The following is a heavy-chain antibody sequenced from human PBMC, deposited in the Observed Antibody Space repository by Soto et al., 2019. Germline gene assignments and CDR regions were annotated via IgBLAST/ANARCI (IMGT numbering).Heavy chain of an antibody. CDR1: GFTFSIYS. CDR2: ISGSGGST. J-gene: IGHJ4*02. Sequence: LRLSCAASGFTFSIYSMTWVRQAPGKGLEWVSTISGSGGSTYYTDSVKGRFTISRDNSKNTLFLQLNSLRAEDTAVYYCAKDDLWFGELLSHFDSWGQGTLVTVSS. CDR3: AKDDLWFGELLSHFDS. V-gene: IGHV3-23*01. D-gene: IGHD3-10*01.